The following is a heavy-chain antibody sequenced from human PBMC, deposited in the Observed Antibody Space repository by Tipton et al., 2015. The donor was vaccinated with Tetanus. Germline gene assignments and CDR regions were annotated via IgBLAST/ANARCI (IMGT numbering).Heavy chain of an antibody. CDR3: ARAKWLNDAFDI. V-gene: IGHV4-59*08. Sequence: TLSLTCIVSGDSIRSYNWNWIRQPPGKGLEWIGYIHKGGSTNYNPSLKGRVTISVDTSNNQFSLRLISVTAADTAVYYCARAKWLNDAFDIWGQGTVVTVSS. CDR2: IHKGGST. D-gene: IGHD5-12*01. CDR1: GDSIRSYN. J-gene: IGHJ3*02.